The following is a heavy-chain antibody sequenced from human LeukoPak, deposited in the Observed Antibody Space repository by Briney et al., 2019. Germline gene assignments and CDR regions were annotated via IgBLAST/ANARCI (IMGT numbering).Heavy chain of an antibody. CDR1: GGSISSGDYY. V-gene: IGHV4-39*01. CDR2: IYYSGST. CDR3: ARHLRIAAVDC. D-gene: IGHD6-13*01. Sequence: SETLSLTCTVSGGSISSGDYYWGWIRQPPGKGMEWIGSIYYSGSTYYNPSLKSRVTISVDTSKNQFSLKLSSVTAADTAVYYCARHLRIAAVDCWGQGTLVTVSS. J-gene: IGHJ4*02.